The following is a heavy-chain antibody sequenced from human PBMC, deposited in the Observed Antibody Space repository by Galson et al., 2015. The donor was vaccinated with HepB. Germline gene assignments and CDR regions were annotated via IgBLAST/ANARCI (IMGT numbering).Heavy chain of an antibody. D-gene: IGHD3-10*01. V-gene: IGHV3-53*01. CDR3: VGTMVRGVGDY. CDR2: IYSGGST. CDR1: GFTVSSNY. Sequence: SLRLSCAASGFTVSSNYMSWVRQAPGKGLEWVSVIYSGGSTYYADSVKGRFTISRDNSKNTLYLQMNSLRAEDTAVYYCVGTMVRGVGDYWGQGTLVTVSS. J-gene: IGHJ4*02.